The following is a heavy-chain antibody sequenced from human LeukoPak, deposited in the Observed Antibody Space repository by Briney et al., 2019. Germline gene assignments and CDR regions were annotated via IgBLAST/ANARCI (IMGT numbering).Heavy chain of an antibody. CDR1: GGTFSSYA. CDR3: ARVNADYYDSSGYYY. D-gene: IGHD3-22*01. Sequence: SVKVSCKASGGTFSSYAISWVRQAPGQGLEWMGRIIPILGIANYAQKFQGRVTITADKSTSTAYMELSSLRSEDTAVYYCARVNADYYDSSGYYYWGQGTLVTVSS. V-gene: IGHV1-69*04. J-gene: IGHJ4*02. CDR2: IIPILGIA.